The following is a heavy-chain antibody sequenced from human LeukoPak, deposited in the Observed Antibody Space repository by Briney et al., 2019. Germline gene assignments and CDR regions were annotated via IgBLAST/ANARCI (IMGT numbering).Heavy chain of an antibody. J-gene: IGHJ4*02. V-gene: IGHV4-34*01. CDR2: INHSGST. Sequence: PSETLSLTRAVYGGSFSGYYWSWIRQPPGKGLEWIGEINHSGSTNYNPSLKSRVTISVDTSKNQFSLKLSSVTAADTAVYYCATVGAAAGSTWGQGTLVTVSS. CDR1: GGSFSGYY. CDR3: ATVGAAAGST. D-gene: IGHD6-13*01.